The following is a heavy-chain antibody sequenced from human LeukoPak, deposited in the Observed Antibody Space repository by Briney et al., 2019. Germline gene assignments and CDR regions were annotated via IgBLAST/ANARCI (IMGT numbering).Heavy chain of an antibody. J-gene: IGHJ5*02. CDR2: INPNSGGT. CDR1: GYTFTGYY. Sequence: GASVKVSCKASGYTFTGYYMHWVRQAPGQGLEWMGWINPNSGGTNYAQKFQGRVTMTRDTSISIAYMELSRLRSDDTAVYYCAHSPREYSGYDLLDPWGQGTLVTVSS. V-gene: IGHV1-2*02. D-gene: IGHD5-12*01. CDR3: AHSPREYSGYDLLDP.